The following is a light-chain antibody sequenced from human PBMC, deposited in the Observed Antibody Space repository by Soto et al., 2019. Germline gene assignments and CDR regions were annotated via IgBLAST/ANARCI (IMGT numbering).Light chain of an antibody. Sequence: IVMTQSPADLSVSRGERATLSCRASQSVSSNLAWYQQKPGQAPRLLIYGASTRATGIPARFSGSGSGTEFTLTISSLQSEDFAVYYCQQYNKWPQTFGQGTKV. J-gene: IGKJ1*01. CDR2: GAS. CDR3: QQYNKWPQT. V-gene: IGKV3-15*01. CDR1: QSVSSN.